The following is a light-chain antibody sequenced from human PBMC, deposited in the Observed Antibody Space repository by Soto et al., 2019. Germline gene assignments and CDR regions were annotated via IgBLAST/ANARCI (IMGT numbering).Light chain of an antibody. CDR2: GAS. V-gene: IGKV3-15*01. J-gene: IGKJ4*01. Sequence: VMTQSPVTLSGSPGERVTLSCRASRTISRHLAWYQKKPGQAPRLLIYGASTRATVIPDRFSGSGSGTEFSRTIGSLQSEDFAMYYCHPHNNWPVVTFGGGTRVEIK. CDR1: RTISRH. CDR3: HPHNNWPVVT.